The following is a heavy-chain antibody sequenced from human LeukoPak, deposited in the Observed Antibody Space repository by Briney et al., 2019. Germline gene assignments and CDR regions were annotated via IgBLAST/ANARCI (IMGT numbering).Heavy chain of an antibody. CDR3: ARAISPRSHYGSGSYPYDY. D-gene: IGHD3-10*01. CDR2: IYTSGST. Sequence: SETLSLTCTVSGDSISSDSHYWSWIRQPAGKGLEWIGRIYTSGSTNYNPSLQSRVTISIDTSRNQFSLKLSSVTAADTAVYYCARAISPRSHYGSGSYPYDYWGQGTLVTVSS. J-gene: IGHJ4*02. CDR1: GDSISSDSHY. V-gene: IGHV4-61*02.